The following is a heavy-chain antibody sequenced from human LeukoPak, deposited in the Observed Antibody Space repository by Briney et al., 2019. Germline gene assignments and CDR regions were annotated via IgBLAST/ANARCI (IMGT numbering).Heavy chain of an antibody. Sequence: SETLSLTCTVSGGSISSGGYCWSWIRQHPGKGLEWIGYIYYSGSTYYNPSLKSRVTISVDMSKNQFSLKLSSVSAAETAVYYCARAPPPRIWGQGTMVTVSS. CDR1: GGSISSGGYC. J-gene: IGHJ3*02. CDR3: ARAPPPRI. CDR2: IYYSGST. V-gene: IGHV4-31*03.